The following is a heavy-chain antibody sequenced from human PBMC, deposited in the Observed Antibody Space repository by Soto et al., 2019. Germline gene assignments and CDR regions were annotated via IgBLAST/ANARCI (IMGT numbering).Heavy chain of an antibody. Sequence: QVQLVQSGAEVKEPGASVKVSCKASGYTFTTYDIYWMRQATGQGLEWMGWMNPYTGNIGYAQKFQGRVTVTRNTSISTVYMEMSGLRLDDTAVYYCARRKERSGPHYFDYWGQGSQVTVSS. CDR2: MNPYTGNI. J-gene: IGHJ4*02. D-gene: IGHD6-25*01. V-gene: IGHV1-8*01. CDR3: ARRKERSGPHYFDY. CDR1: GYTFTTYD.